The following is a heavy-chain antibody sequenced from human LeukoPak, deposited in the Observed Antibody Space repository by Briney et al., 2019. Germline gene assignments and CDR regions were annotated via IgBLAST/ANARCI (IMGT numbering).Heavy chain of an antibody. CDR1: GGSISSYY. D-gene: IGHD3-22*01. V-gene: IGHV4-4*07. CDR3: AGITMTLGY. J-gene: IGHJ4*02. Sequence: SETLSLTCTVSGGSISSYYLSWIRQPAGKGLEWIGRIYTGGSTNYNPSLKRRVTMSVDSSKNQFSLKLSSVTAADTAVYYCAGITMTLGYWGQGTLVTVSS. CDR2: IYTGGST.